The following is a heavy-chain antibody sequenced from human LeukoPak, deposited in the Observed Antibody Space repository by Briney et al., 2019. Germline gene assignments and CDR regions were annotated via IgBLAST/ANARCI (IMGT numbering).Heavy chain of an antibody. V-gene: IGHV4-39*01. D-gene: IGHD6-19*01. CDR1: GGTISSSSYY. J-gene: IGHJ4*02. CDR3: AILTGIAVAQK. Sequence: SGTLCLTCAVSGGTISSSSYYWGCNRPPPGQGRVSIGSIYCSASSYYNPSLKRLVTISVDTTQNQFSLKLSPVTAAATAVCYRAILTGIAVAQKWGQGNLVTVSS. CDR2: IYCSASS.